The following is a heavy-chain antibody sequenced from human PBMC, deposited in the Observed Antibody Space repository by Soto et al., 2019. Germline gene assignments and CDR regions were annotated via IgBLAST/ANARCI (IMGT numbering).Heavy chain of an antibody. V-gene: IGHV4-38-2*02. CDR2: IYHSGST. CDR1: GYSISSGYY. CDR3: ARESHYYDSSGYWDYYGMDV. Sequence: NLSLTCAVSGYSISSGYYWGWIRQPPGKGLEWIGSIYHSGSTYYNPSLKSRVTISVDTSKNQFSLKLSSVTAADTAVYYCARESHYYDSSGYWDYYGMDVWGQGTTVTVSS. D-gene: IGHD3-22*01. J-gene: IGHJ6*02.